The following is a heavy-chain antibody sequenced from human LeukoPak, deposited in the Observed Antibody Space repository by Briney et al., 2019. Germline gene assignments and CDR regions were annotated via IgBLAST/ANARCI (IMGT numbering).Heavy chain of an antibody. J-gene: IGHJ5*02. CDR1: GGSISSYY. V-gene: IGHV4-59*12. Sequence: SETLSLTCTVSGGSISSYYWSWIRQPPGKGLEWIGYIYYSGSTNYNPSLKSRVTISVDTSKNQFSLKLSSVTAADTAVYYCARNEKQWLVQGGWFDPWGQGTLVTVSS. D-gene: IGHD6-19*01. CDR3: ARNEKQWLVQGGWFDP. CDR2: IYYSGST.